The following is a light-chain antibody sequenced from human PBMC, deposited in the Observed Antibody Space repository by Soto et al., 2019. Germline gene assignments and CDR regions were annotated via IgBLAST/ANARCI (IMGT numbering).Light chain of an antibody. Sequence: ETVLTQSPVTLSLSPGERATLSCIASQSVSSSYLAWYQQKPGLAPRLLIYDASSRATGIPDRFSGSGSGTDFTLTISRLEPEDFAVYYCQQYGSSPRTFGQGTKVDIK. J-gene: IGKJ1*01. CDR1: QSVSSSY. CDR2: DAS. V-gene: IGKV3D-20*01. CDR3: QQYGSSPRT.